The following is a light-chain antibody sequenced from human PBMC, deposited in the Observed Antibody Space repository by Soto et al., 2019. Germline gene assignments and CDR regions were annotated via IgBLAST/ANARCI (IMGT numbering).Light chain of an antibody. CDR2: SNN. Sequence: QAVVTQPPSASGTPGQRVTISCSGSSSNIGGNTVNWYQQLPGTAPKLLIYSNNERPSGVPDRFSGSKSGTSASLAISGLQSEDEADYYCAVWDDSLNGVVFGGGTQLTVL. CDR3: AVWDDSLNGVV. V-gene: IGLV1-44*01. CDR1: SSNIGGNT. J-gene: IGLJ2*01.